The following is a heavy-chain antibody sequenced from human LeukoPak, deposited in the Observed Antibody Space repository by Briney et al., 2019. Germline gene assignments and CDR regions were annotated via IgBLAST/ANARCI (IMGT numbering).Heavy chain of an antibody. Sequence: RPGGSLRLSCAASGFTSTTYVMSWVRQPPGKGLEWVSCISGSGERTYYADSVKGRFTISRDNAKNALYLQMNSLRADDTALYHCARDWGAAAGTHFDLWGQGTLVTVSS. CDR3: ARDWGAAAGTHFDL. V-gene: IGHV3-20*01. CDR1: GFTSTTYV. J-gene: IGHJ4*02. CDR2: ISGSGERT. D-gene: IGHD6-13*01.